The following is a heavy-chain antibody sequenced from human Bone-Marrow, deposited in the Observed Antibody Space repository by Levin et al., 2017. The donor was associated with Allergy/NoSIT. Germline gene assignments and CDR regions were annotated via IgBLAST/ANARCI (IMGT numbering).Heavy chain of an antibody. CDR3: AGYCSGGSCRHFDY. D-gene: IGHD2-15*01. CDR1: GFTFSSYS. CDR2: ISSSSSTI. Sequence: GESLKISCAASGFTFSSYSMNWVRQAPGKGLEWVSYISSSSSTIYYADSVKGRFTISRDNAKNSLYLQMNSLRAEDTAVYYCAGYCSGGSCRHFDYWGQGTLVTVSS. V-gene: IGHV3-48*01. J-gene: IGHJ4*02.